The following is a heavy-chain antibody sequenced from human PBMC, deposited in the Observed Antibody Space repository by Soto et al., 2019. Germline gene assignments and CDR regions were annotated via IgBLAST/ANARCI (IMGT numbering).Heavy chain of an antibody. V-gene: IGHV4-34*01. J-gene: IGHJ6*03. CDR1: GGSFSGYY. CDR3: ASTTGGPTYYYYYMDV. CDR2: INHSGST. Sequence: SETLSLTCAVYGGSFSGYYWSWIRQPPGKGLEWIGEINHSGSTNYNPSLKSRVTISVDTSKNQFSLKLSSVTAADTAVYYCASTTGGPTYYYYYMDVWGKGTTVTVSS. D-gene: IGHD1-1*01.